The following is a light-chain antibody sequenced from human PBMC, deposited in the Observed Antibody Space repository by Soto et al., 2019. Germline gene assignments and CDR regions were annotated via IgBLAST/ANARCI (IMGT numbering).Light chain of an antibody. Sequence: DIEMTQTPSTLPASVGDRVTITCRATQSLNIWLAWYQQKPGKAPKLLISKASSLESGVPSRFIGSGSGTEFSLIISSLEPEDFAVYYCQQRSNWRYTFGQGTKVDIK. CDR3: QQRSNWRYT. V-gene: IGKV1-5*03. CDR2: KAS. CDR1: QSLNIW. J-gene: IGKJ2*01.